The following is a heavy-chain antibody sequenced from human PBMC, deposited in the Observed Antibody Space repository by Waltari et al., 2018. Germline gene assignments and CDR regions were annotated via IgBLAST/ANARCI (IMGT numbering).Heavy chain of an antibody. J-gene: IGHJ3*01. V-gene: IGHV3-72*01. CDR1: GFPFGALY. D-gene: IGHD1-26*01. CDR3: ARAYTGSPISRVFALDV. CDR2: ARDRPNSYTT. Sequence: QLVESGGGLVQPGGSLRLSCVGAGFPFGALYCVWFRQAPGKGLEWVGRARDRPNSYTTEYAASVKNRFTISRDDSKNSLFLQMNNLKSEDTAMYYCARAYTGSPISRVFALDVWGQGTMVTVSS.